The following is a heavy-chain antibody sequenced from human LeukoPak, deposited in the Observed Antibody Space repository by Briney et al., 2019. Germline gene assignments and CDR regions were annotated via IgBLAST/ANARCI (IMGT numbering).Heavy chain of an antibody. V-gene: IGHV3-30*04. CDR2: ISYDGSNK. CDR1: GFTFSSYA. CDR3: ARDFDY. Sequence: GRSLRLSCAASGFTFSSYAMHWVRQAPGKGLEWVAVISYDGSNKYYADSVKGRFTISRDNSKNTLYLQMNSLRAEDTAVYYCARDFDYWGQGTLVTVSS. J-gene: IGHJ4*02.